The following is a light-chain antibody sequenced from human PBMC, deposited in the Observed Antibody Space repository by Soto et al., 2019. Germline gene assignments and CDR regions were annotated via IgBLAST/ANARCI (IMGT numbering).Light chain of an antibody. CDR2: GAS. V-gene: IGKV3D-15*01. CDR3: QQYHKWPIT. CDR1: QSVNIY. Sequence: EVVMTQSPATLSVSPGERATLSCRASQSVNIYLAWYQQKPGQAPRLLIFGASYRATGIPARFSGSGSGTEFNLTISSLQSEDFAVYYCQQYHKWPITFGQGTRLEIK. J-gene: IGKJ5*01.